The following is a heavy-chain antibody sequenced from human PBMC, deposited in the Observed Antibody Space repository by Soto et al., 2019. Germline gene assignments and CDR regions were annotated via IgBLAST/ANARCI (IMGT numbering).Heavy chain of an antibody. CDR1: GFTFDDYG. D-gene: IGHD4-17*01. Sequence: GGSLRLSCAASGFTFDDYGMSWVRQAPGKGLEWVSGINWNGGSTGYADSVKGRFTISRDNAKNSLYLQMNSLRAEDTALYYCARVGGIGDYVAGDYYYGMDVWGQGTTVTVSS. CDR3: ARVGGIGDYVAGDYYYGMDV. V-gene: IGHV3-20*04. CDR2: INWNGGST. J-gene: IGHJ6*02.